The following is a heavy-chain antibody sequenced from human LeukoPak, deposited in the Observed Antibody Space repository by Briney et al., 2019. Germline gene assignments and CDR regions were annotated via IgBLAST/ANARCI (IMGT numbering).Heavy chain of an antibody. CDR1: GGSISSYY. J-gene: IGHJ4*02. CDR2: IYYSGST. Sequence: SETLSLTCTVSGGSISSYYWSWIRQPPGKGLEWIGYIYYSGSTNYNPSLKSRVTISVDTSKNQYSLKLSSVTAADTAVYYCARGDGDFDYWGQGTLVTVSS. CDR3: ARGDGDFDY. V-gene: IGHV4-59*01. D-gene: IGHD4-17*01.